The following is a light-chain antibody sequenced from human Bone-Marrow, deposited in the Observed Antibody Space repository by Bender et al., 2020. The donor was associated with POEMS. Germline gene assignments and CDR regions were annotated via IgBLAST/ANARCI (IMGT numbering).Light chain of an antibody. Sequence: QSGLAQPRSVSGSPGQSVTISCTGTSSDVGGYNYVSWYQHSPGKAPKVMIYDVNNRPSGMSTRFSGSKSGNTASLTISGLQAEDEADYDCYSDTTTSKYVIGTGTKVTVL. J-gene: IGLJ1*01. CDR2: DVN. V-gene: IGLV2-11*02. CDR1: SSDVGGYNY. CDR3: YSDTTTSKYV.